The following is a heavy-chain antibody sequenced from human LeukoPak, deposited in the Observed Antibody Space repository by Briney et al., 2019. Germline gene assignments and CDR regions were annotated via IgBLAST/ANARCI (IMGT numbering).Heavy chain of an antibody. Sequence: SETLSLTCTVSGGSIGSYYWSWIRQPPGKGLEWIGYIYYSGTTNYNPSLKSRVTISVDTSKNQFSLKLSSVTAADTAVYYCAREDYCSGGSCYSGYSQHWGQGTLVTVSS. J-gene: IGHJ1*01. CDR3: AREDYCSGGSCYSGYSQH. CDR1: GGSIGSYY. CDR2: IYYSGTT. V-gene: IGHV4-59*01. D-gene: IGHD2-15*01.